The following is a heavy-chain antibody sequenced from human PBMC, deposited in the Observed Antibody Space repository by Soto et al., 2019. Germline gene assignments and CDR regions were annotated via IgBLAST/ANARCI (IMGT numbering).Heavy chain of an antibody. CDR1: GGSISSSSYY. CDR3: ARHTPAISISDH. J-gene: IGHJ4*02. Sequence: QLQLQESGPGLVKPSETLSLTCTVSGGSISSSSYYWGWIRQPPGKGLEWIGSIYYSGSTYYNPSPRGRAXIXVHXSKTQCPPKLSSVTAAATAVYYCARHTPAISISDHWGQGTLVTVSS. V-gene: IGHV4-39*01. CDR2: IYYSGST. D-gene: IGHD2-15*01.